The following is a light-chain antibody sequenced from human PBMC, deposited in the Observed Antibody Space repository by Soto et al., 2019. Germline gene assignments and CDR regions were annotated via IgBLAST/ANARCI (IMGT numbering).Light chain of an antibody. CDR1: SSDVGSYNL. V-gene: IGLV2-23*03. Sequence: QSVLTQPASVSGSPGQSITISCTGTSSDVGSYNLVSWYQQHPGKAPKLMIYEGSKRPSGVSNRFSGSKSGNTASLTISGLQAEDEADYYCCSYAGSSTFFYVFGTGTKVTDL. CDR3: CSYAGSSTFFYV. CDR2: EGS. J-gene: IGLJ1*01.